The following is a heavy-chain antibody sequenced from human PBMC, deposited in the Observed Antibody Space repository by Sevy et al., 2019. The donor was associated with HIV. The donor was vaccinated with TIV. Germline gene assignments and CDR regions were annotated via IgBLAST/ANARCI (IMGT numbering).Heavy chain of an antibody. CDR3: AKDRPVRGSGWYGFDY. CDR2: ISYDGSNK. Sequence: GGSLRLSCAASVFTFSSYGMHWVRQAPGKGLEWVAVISYDGSNKYYADSVKGRFTISRDNSKNTLYLQMNSLRAEDTAVYYCAKDRPVRGSGWYGFDYWGQGTLVTVSS. D-gene: IGHD6-19*01. CDR1: VFTFSSYG. V-gene: IGHV3-30*18. J-gene: IGHJ4*02.